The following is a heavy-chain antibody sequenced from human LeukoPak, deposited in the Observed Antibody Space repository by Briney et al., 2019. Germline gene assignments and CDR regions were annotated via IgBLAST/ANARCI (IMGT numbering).Heavy chain of an antibody. CDR1: GFTFSSYE. D-gene: IGHD2-21*02. V-gene: IGHV3-48*03. CDR2: ISSSGSTI. Sequence: GGSLRLSCAASGFTFSSYEMNWVRQAPGKGLEWVSYISSSGSTIYYADSVKGRFTISRDNAKNSLYLQMNSLRAEDTAVYYCARDGGSGGDCYQGAFDIWGQGTMVTVSS. CDR3: ARDGGSGGDCYQGAFDI. J-gene: IGHJ3*02.